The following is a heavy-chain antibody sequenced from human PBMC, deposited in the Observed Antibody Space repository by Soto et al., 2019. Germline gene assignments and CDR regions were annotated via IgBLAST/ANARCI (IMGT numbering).Heavy chain of an antibody. Sequence: GGSLRLSCAASGFTFSSYAMSWVRQAPGKGLEWVSAISGSGGSTYYADSVKGRFTISRDNSKNTLYLQMNSLSAEDTAVYYCAKDEYYSDVLTGLHLDYWGQGTLVTVSS. J-gene: IGHJ4*02. CDR1: GFTFSSYA. CDR2: ISGSGGST. D-gene: IGHD3-9*01. V-gene: IGHV3-23*01. CDR3: AKDEYYSDVLTGLHLDY.